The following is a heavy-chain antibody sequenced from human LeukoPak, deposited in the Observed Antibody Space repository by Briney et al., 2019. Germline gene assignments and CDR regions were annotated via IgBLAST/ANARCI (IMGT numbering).Heavy chain of an antibody. D-gene: IGHD2/OR15-2a*01. Sequence: GGSLRLSCAASGFTVSSNYMSWVRQAPGKGLEWVSVICSGGSTYYADSVKGRFTISRDNSKNTLYLQMNSLRDEDTAVYYCARGKYPYWYFDLWGRGTLVTVSS. CDR3: ARGKYPYWYFDL. CDR1: GFTVSSNY. CDR2: ICSGGST. J-gene: IGHJ2*01. V-gene: IGHV3-53*01.